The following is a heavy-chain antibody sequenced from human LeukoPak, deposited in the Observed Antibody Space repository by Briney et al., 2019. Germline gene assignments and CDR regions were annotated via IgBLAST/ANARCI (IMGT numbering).Heavy chain of an antibody. D-gene: IGHD3-9*01. Sequence: ASVKVSCKASGYTFTGYYMHWVRQAPGQGLEWMGWINPNSGGTNYAQKFQGRVTMTRDTSISTAYMELSRLRSDDTAVYYCVRAFYDILTGYATPIGYWGQGTLVTVSS. CDR2: INPNSGGT. V-gene: IGHV1-2*02. J-gene: IGHJ4*02. CDR3: VRAFYDILTGYATPIGY. CDR1: GYTFTGYY.